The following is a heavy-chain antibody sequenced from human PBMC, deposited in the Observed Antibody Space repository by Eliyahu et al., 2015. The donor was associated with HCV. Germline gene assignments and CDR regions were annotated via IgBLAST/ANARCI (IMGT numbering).Heavy chain of an antibody. CDR3: ARDIRSMVRGV. CDR2: XSSSSSYI. Sequence: EVQLVESGGGLVKPGGSLXLXCAASXFPFSSXSMNWVRQAPGKGLEWVSSXSSSSSYIYYADSVKGRFTISRDNAKNSLYLQMNSLRAEDTAVYYCARDIRSMVRGVWGQGTLVTVSS. CDR1: XFPFSSXS. V-gene: IGHV3-21*01. J-gene: IGHJ4*02. D-gene: IGHD3-10*01.